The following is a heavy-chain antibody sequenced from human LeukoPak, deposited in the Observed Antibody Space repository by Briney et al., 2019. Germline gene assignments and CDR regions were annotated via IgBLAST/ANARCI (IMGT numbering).Heavy chain of an antibody. D-gene: IGHD3-10*01. Sequence: GGSLRLSCAGSGFTFSDHYMDWVRQAPRQGLEWVGLIRNKADGYRAIYAASVKGRFTISRDDSKSSIYLQMDSLKTEDTAVYYCGDLGSAGTDHWGQGTLVTVSS. V-gene: IGHV3-72*01. CDR3: GDLGSAGTDH. J-gene: IGHJ4*02. CDR1: GFTFSDHY. CDR2: IRNKADGYRA.